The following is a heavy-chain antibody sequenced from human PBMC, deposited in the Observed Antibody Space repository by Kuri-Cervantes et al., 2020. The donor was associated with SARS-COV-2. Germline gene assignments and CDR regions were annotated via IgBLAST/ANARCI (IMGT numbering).Heavy chain of an antibody. D-gene: IGHD3-22*01. CDR2: IYPGDSDT. CDR1: GYSFTSYW. Sequence: KVSCKGSGYSFTSYWIGWVRQMPGKGLEWMGIIYPGDSDTRYSTSFQGQVTISAAKSISTTYLQWSSLKASDTAMYYSARVGWDTYYYASSGYYSIDYWGQGTLVTVSS. V-gene: IGHV5-51*01. J-gene: IGHJ4*02. CDR3: ARVGWDTYYYASSGYYSIDY.